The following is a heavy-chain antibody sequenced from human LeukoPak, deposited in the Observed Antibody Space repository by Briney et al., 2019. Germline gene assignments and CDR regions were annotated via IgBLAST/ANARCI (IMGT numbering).Heavy chain of an antibody. D-gene: IGHD1-26*01. J-gene: IGHJ3*02. V-gene: IGHV3-23*01. CDR3: ATPYSGSYGGAFDI. Sequence: GGSLRLSCAASGYTFSSYAMSWVRQAPGKGLEWVSAISGSGGSTYYADSVKGRFTISRDNSKNTLYLQMNSLRAEDTAVYYCATPYSGSYGGAFDIWGQGTMVTVSS. CDR1: GYTFSSYA. CDR2: ISGSGGST.